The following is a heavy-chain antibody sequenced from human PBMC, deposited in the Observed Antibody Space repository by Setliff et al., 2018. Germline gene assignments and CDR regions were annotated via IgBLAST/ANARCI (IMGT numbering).Heavy chain of an antibody. CDR1: GFSFSNYA. J-gene: IGHJ4*02. Sequence: GSLRLSCAGSGFSFSNYAMSWVRQAPGMGLDWVSSFRGSGGSTYYADSVKGRFTISRDNSKNTLYLQMNSLRAEDTAVYYCAKEERLHGDYEAFDYWGQGTLVTVSS. CDR2: FRGSGGST. D-gene: IGHD4-17*01. CDR3: AKEERLHGDYEAFDY. V-gene: IGHV3-23*01.